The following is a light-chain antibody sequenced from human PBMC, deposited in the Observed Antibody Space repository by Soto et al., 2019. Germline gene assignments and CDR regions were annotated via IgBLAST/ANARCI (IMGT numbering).Light chain of an antibody. Sequence: EIVSTQTPCTLSWSPGERATLSCMASQSVSSSYLAWYQQKPGQAPRLLIYGASSRATGIPDRFSGSGSGTDFTLTISRLEPEDFAVFYCQHYDSLPITFGQGTRLAVK. V-gene: IGKV3-20*01. J-gene: IGKJ5*01. CDR3: QHYDSLPIT. CDR2: GAS. CDR1: QSVSSSY.